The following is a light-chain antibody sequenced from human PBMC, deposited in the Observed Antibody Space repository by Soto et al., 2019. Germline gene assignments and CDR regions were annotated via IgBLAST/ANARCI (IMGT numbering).Light chain of an antibody. CDR1: SSDVGAYNY. J-gene: IGLJ3*02. Sequence: QSALTQPTSASGSPGQSVTISCTGTSSDVGAYNYVSWYQQHPGKAPRLMIHDVSERPSGVPDRFSGSKSGNTASLTVSGLQAEDEADYYCSSYAGSNNLLFGGGTKLTVL. CDR3: SSYAGSNNLL. CDR2: DVS. V-gene: IGLV2-8*01.